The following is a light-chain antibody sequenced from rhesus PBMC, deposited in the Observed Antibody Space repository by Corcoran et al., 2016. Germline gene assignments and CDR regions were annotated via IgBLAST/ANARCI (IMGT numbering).Light chain of an antibody. V-gene: IGLV2-32*02. CDR2: EVS. CDR3: SSYAGSSTFI. CDR1: SSDIGGYKY. Sequence: QAALTQPRSVSGSPGQSVTLSCTGTSSDIGGYKYVSWYQQHPGTAPKLMIYEVSKRPSGVADRFSGSKSCNTASLTISGLQAEDEAEYYCSSYAGSSTFIFGAGTRLTVL. J-gene: IGLJ1*01.